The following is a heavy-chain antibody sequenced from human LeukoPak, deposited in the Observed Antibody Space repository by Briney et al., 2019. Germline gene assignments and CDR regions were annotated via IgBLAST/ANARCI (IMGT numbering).Heavy chain of an antibody. D-gene: IGHD2/OR15-2a*01. J-gene: IGHJ6*03. Sequence: GGSLRLSCAASGFTFSEYWMNWVRQAPGKGLEWVSAISGSGGSTYYADSVKGRFTISRDNSKNTLYLQMNSLRAEDTAVYYCATDLDSSYYYYYMDVWGKGTTVTVSS. CDR3: ATDLDSSYYYYYMDV. CDR1: GFTFSEYW. CDR2: ISGSGGST. V-gene: IGHV3-23*01.